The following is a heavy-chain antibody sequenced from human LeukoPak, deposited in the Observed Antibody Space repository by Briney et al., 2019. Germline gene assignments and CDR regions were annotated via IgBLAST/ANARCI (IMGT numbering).Heavy chain of an antibody. D-gene: IGHD3-10*01. CDR2: ISYDGSNK. V-gene: IGHV3-30*18. CDR3: AKDGLDYYGSGSYMFCFDY. Sequence: GGSLRLSCVASGFTFSSYWMTWVRQAPGKGLEWVAVISYDGSNKYYADSVKGRFTISRDNSKNTLYLQMNSLRAEDTAVYYCAKDGLDYYGSGSYMFCFDYWGQGTLVTVSS. CDR1: GFTFSSYW. J-gene: IGHJ4*02.